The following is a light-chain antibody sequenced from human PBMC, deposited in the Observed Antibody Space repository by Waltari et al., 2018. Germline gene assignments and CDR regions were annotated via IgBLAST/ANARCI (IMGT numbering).Light chain of an antibody. J-gene: IGKJ1*01. Sequence: EVVMTQSPATLSVSPGERATLSCRASQSVSTNLAGSQQKPGQAPRLLIYGAAVRATDIPARLSGSGSGTEFTLTISSLQSEDFAVYYCHQYNDWPPTFGQGTTVEIK. CDR2: GAA. CDR3: HQYNDWPPT. V-gene: IGKV3-15*01. CDR1: QSVSTN.